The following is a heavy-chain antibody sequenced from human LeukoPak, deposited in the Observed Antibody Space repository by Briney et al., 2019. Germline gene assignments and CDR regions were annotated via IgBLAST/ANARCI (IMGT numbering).Heavy chain of an antibody. CDR1: GFTFSSYS. CDR3: ARGTTSEVTAGDY. Sequence: GGSLRLSCAASGFTFSSYSMNWVRQAPGKGLEWVSVIYTAGSTHYADSVKGRFTISRDNSKNTLYLQMNSLRAEDTAVYYCARGTTSEVTAGDYRGRGTLVTVSS. D-gene: IGHD5-18*01. J-gene: IGHJ4*02. CDR2: IYTAGST. V-gene: IGHV3-53*01.